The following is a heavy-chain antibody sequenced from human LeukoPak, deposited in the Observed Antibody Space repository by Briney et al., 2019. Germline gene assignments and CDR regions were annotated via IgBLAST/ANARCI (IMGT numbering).Heavy chain of an antibody. CDR1: GYTVTNYY. J-gene: IGHJ6*02. V-gene: IGHV1-46*01. CDR3: ASVDKHGMDV. CDR2: VNPSGGGS. Sequence: ASVKVSCKASGYTVTNYYMHWVRQAPGQGLEWMGIVNPSGGGSNFAQKFQGRVTLTRATSANTVYMELRSLRSEDTAVHYCASVDKHGMDVWGQGTTVIVSS.